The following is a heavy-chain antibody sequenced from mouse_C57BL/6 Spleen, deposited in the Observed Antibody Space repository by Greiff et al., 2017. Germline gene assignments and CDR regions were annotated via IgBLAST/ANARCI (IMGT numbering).Heavy chain of an antibody. J-gene: IGHJ1*03. D-gene: IGHD1-1*01. CDR2: INPSSGYT. CDR1: GYTFTSYW. V-gene: IGHV1-7*01. Sequence: QVQLQQSGAELAKPGASVKLSCKASGYTFTSYWMHWVKQRPGQGLEWIGYINPSSGYTKYNQKFKDKDTLTADKSSSTAYMQLSSLTYEDSAVYYCARSPTVVGTGSFDVWGTGTTVTVSS. CDR3: ARSPTVVGTGSFDV.